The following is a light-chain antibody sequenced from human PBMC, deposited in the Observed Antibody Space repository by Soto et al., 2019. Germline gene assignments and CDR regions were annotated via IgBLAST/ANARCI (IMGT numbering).Light chain of an antibody. CDR1: QSVTYN. CDR3: QQYKNWPPLT. V-gene: IGKV3-15*01. Sequence: EIVMTQSPATLSVSPGETATLSCRASQSVTYNLAWYQQKPGQGPRLLIYGAFTMATGIPARFSCSGSGTEFTLTISSLQSEDFAVYYCQQYKNWPPLTFGGGTKVEIK. J-gene: IGKJ4*01. CDR2: GAF.